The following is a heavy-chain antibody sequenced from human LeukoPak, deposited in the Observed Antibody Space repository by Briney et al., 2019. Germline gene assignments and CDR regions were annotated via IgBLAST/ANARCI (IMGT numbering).Heavy chain of an antibody. V-gene: IGHV4-34*01. CDR3: AGGGSGLYCFDY. CDR1: GGSFSGYN. D-gene: IGHD6-19*01. Sequence: SETLSLTCAVSGGSFSGYNWSWSRHPPGKGLEWMGEINHSGSTNYNPPPKSRVSITVAKSKNQFSLKLSTVTAADTAVYYCAGGGSGLYCFDYWGQGTLVTVSS. J-gene: IGHJ4*02. CDR2: INHSGST.